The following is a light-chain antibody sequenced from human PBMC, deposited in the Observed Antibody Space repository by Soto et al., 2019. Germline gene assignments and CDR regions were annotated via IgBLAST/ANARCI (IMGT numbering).Light chain of an antibody. J-gene: IGKJ5*01. Sequence: EIVMTQSPATLSVSPGERAPLSCRASQSVSSNLAWYQQKPGQAPRLLIYGASTRATGIPARFSGSGSGTEFTLTISSMQSEDFAVYYCQQYNNWPPPITFGQGTRLEI. CDR3: QQYNNWPPPIT. V-gene: IGKV3-15*01. CDR1: QSVSSN. CDR2: GAS.